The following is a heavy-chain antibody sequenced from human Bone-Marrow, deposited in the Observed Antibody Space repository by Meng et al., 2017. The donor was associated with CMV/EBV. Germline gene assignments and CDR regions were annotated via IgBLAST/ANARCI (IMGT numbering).Heavy chain of an antibody. CDR1: GFTFSNYG. V-gene: IGHV3-30*02. D-gene: IGHD2-2*02. J-gene: IGHJ4*02. CDR3: ARGGCSSTSCDIDY. Sequence: GESLKISCTASGFTFSNYGFHWVRQAPGKGLEWVAFIRYDGSNKYYADSVKGRFTISRDNAKNSLYLQMNSLRAEDTAVYYCARGGCSSTSCDIDYWGQGTLVTVSS. CDR2: IRYDGSNK.